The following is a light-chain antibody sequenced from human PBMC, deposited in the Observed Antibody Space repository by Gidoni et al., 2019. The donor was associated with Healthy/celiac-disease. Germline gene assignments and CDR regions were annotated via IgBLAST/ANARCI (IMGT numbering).Light chain of an antibody. J-gene: IGLJ2*01. CDR3: QSYDSSLSGSGV. Sequence: QSVLTQPPSVSGAPGQSVTISYTGSSSNLGAGYDVHWYQQLPGTAPKLLIYGNSNRPSGFPDRFSGSKSGTAASLATTGLQAEDEADYYCQSYDSSLSGSGVFGGGTKLTVL. CDR2: GNS. V-gene: IGLV1-40*01. CDR1: SSNLGAGYD.